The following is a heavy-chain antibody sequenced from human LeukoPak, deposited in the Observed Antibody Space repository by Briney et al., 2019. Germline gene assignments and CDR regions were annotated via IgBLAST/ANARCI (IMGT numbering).Heavy chain of an antibody. CDR2: IYYSGST. CDR1: GGSISSYY. CDR3: ARRGSSWYGVRLVHVDY. V-gene: IGHV4-59*12. Sequence: SETLSLTCTVSGGSISSYYWSWIRQPPGKGLEWIGYIYYSGSTNYNPSLKSRVTISVDTSKNQFSLKLSSVTAADTAVYYCARRGSSWYGVRLVHVDYWGQGTLVTVSS. D-gene: IGHD6-13*01. J-gene: IGHJ4*02.